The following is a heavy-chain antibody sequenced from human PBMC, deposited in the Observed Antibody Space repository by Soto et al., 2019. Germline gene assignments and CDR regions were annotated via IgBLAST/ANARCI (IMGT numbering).Heavy chain of an antibody. CDR3: AREACSGSYRDYHGMDV. CDR1: GFTFSSYA. J-gene: IGHJ6*02. Sequence: EVQLLESGGGLVQPGGSLRLSCAASGFTFSSYAMSWVRQAPGKGLEWVSAISGSGGSTYYADSVKGRFTISRDNSKNMLYLHMHSLRGADTAVYYCAREACSGSYRDYHGMDVWGQGTTVTVSS. CDR2: ISGSGGST. V-gene: IGHV3-23*01. D-gene: IGHD1-26*01.